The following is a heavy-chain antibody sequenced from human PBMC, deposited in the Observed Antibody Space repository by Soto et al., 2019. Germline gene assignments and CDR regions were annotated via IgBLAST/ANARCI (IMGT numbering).Heavy chain of an antibody. D-gene: IGHD3-22*01. J-gene: IGHJ3*02. V-gene: IGHV1-18*01. Sequence: ASVKVSCKASGYTFTSYGISWVRQAPGQGLEWMGWISAYNGNTNYAQKLQGRVTMTTDTSTSTAYMELRSLRSDDTAVYYCARVGYYDSSGYPLVAFDIWGQGTMVTVSS. CDR1: GYTFTSYG. CDR3: ARVGYYDSSGYPLVAFDI. CDR2: ISAYNGNT.